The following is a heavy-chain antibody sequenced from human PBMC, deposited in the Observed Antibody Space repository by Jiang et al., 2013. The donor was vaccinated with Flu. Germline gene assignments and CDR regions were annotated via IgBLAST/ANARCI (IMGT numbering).Heavy chain of an antibody. Sequence: KPTQTLTLTCTFSGFSLSTSGVGVGWIRQPPGKALEWLALIYWNDDKRYSPSLKSRLTITKDTSKNQVVLTMTNMDPVDTATYYCAHFYYDSSGYQLIYGMDVWGQGTTVTVSS. CDR2: IYWNDDK. D-gene: IGHD3-22*01. V-gene: IGHV2-5*01. J-gene: IGHJ6*02. CDR1: GFSLSTSGVG. CDR3: AHFYYDSSGYQLIYGMDV.